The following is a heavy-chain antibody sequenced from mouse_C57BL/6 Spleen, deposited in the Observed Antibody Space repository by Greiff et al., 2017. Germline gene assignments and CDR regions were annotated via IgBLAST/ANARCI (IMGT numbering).Heavy chain of an antibody. D-gene: IGHD2-4*01. CDR2: IDPSDSYT. CDR1: GYTFTSYW. V-gene: IGHV1-69*01. J-gene: IGHJ3*01. Sequence: QVQLQQSGAELVMPGASVKLSCKASGYTFTSYWMHWVKQRPGQGLEWIGEIDPSDSYTNYNQKFKGKSTLTVDKSSSTAYMQLSSLTSEDSAVYYCARGGYDYDRAWFAYWGQGTLVTVSA. CDR3: ARGGYDYDRAWFAY.